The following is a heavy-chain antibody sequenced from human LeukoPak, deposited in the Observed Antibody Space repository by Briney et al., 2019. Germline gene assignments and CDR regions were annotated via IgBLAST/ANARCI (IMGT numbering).Heavy chain of an antibody. D-gene: IGHD2-8*02. J-gene: IGHJ5*02. CDR3: ARDGGVENWFDP. Sequence: PSETLSLTCAVYGGSFSGYYWSWIRQPPGKGLEWIGEINHSGSTNYNPSLKSRVTISVDTSKNQFSLKLSSVTAADTAVYYCARDGGVENWFDPWGQGTLVTVSS. V-gene: IGHV4-34*01. CDR2: INHSGST. CDR1: GGSFSGYY.